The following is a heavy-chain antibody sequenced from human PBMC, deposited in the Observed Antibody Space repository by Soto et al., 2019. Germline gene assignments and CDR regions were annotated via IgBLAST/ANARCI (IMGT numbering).Heavy chain of an antibody. CDR2: ISGSGGST. CDR1: GFTFSSYA. Sequence: GGSLRLSCAASGFTFSSYAMSWVRQAPGKGLEWVSAISGSGGSTYYADSVKGRFTISRDNSKNTLYLQMNSLRAEDTAVYYCAKDDCSGGSCYLSEYFQHWGQGTLVTVSS. D-gene: IGHD2-15*01. CDR3: AKDDCSGGSCYLSEYFQH. J-gene: IGHJ1*01. V-gene: IGHV3-23*01.